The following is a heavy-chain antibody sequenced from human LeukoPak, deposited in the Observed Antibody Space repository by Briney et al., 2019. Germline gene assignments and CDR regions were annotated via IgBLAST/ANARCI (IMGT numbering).Heavy chain of an antibody. J-gene: IGHJ4*02. CDR1: GFTFSSYG. CDR2: ISGSGAST. V-gene: IGHV3-23*01. Sequence: GGSLRLSCAASGFTFSSYGMNWVRQAPGKGLQWVSSISGSGASTYYADSVKGRFTISRDNAKNSLYLQMNSLRVEDTAVYYCARVGEGYFDYWGQGTLVTVST. D-gene: IGHD1-26*01. CDR3: ARVGEGYFDY.